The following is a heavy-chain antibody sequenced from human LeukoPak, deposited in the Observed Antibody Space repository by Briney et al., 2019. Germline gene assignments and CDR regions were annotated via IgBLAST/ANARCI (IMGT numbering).Heavy chain of an antibody. Sequence: GGSQRLSCAASGFTFSNDVMRWVRQAPGKGLEWVSSITSGGSTYYADSVKGRFTISRDNSENTLYLQMNSLRAEDTAVYYCARPVTATDRFYFFDSWGQGTLVTVSS. D-gene: IGHD2-15*01. V-gene: IGHV3-23*01. CDR3: ARPVTATDRFYFFDS. CDR2: ITSGGST. J-gene: IGHJ4*02. CDR1: GFTFSNDV.